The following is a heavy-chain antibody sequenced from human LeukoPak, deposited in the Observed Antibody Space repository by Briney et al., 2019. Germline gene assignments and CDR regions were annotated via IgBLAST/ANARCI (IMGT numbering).Heavy chain of an antibody. Sequence: GASLKVSSKASRGTLSTYAISRVREAPGQRGEWMGRIIPMLGIANYAQKFQGRVTITADKFTSTAYMELSSLRSEDTAVYYGATFPPDCSGASCAFDCWGQGTLVTVSS. V-gene: IGHV1-69*04. J-gene: IGHJ4*02. D-gene: IGHD2-15*01. CDR2: IIPMLGIA. CDR1: RGTLSTYA. CDR3: ATFPPDCSGASCAFDC.